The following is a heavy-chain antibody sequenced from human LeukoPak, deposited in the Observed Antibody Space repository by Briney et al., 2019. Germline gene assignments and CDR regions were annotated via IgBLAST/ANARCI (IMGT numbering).Heavy chain of an antibody. CDR1: GGSISSDGYY. CDR2: IYYSGST. Sequence: SETLSLTCTVSGGSISSDGYYWSWIRQHPGKGLEWIGYIYYSGSTYYNPSLKSRVTISVDTSKNQFSLKLSSVTAADTAVYYCARDRIVVVPAATYYYGMDVWGQGTTVTVSS. CDR3: ARDRIVVVPAATYYYGMDV. J-gene: IGHJ6*02. V-gene: IGHV4-31*03. D-gene: IGHD2-2*01.